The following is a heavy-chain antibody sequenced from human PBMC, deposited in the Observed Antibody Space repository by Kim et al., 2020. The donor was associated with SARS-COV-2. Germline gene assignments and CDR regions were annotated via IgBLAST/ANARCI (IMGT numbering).Heavy chain of an antibody. CDR2: ISAYNGNT. J-gene: IGHJ4*02. Sequence: ASVKVSCKASGYTFTSYGISWVRQAPGQGLEWMEWISAYNGNTNYAQKLQGRVTMTTDTSTSTAYMELRSLRSDDTAVYYCARDLLPYSSGWYPRPSDYWGQGTLVTVSS. CDR3: ARDLLPYSSGWYPRPSDY. D-gene: IGHD6-19*01. V-gene: IGHV1-18*01. CDR1: GYTFTSYG.